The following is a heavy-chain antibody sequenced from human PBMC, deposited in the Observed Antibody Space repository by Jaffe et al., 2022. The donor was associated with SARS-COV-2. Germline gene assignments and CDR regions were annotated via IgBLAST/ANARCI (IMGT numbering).Heavy chain of an antibody. Sequence: QVRLQQGGARLLKPSETLSLSCAVYGGSFSDFYWSWIRQSPGMGLEWVGEMHPSGTGYYNPSLRSRVTISLDTSENHLSLKLTSVTAADTAVYYCSRGRDAYKSGQLWGQGTLVTVSS. D-gene: IGHD3-10*01. CDR2: MHPSGTG. CDR1: GGSFSDFY. J-gene: IGHJ4*02. CDR3: SRGRDAYKSGQL. V-gene: IGHV4-34*01.